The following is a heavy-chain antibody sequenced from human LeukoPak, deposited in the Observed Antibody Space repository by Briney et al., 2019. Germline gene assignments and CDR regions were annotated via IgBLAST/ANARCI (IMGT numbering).Heavy chain of an antibody. CDR2: VKSKADDGTT. CDR1: GFSFTNTW. V-gene: IGHV3-15*01. D-gene: IGHD3-10*01. CDR3: GTEGGSESYYGDDAFDM. J-gene: IGHJ3*02. Sequence: PGGSLGLSCEASGFSFTNTWMSWVRQAPGKGLEWVGRVKSKADDGTTDYAAPVQGRFTISRDDSKNTLSLQMNSLKTEDTAVYYCGTEGGSESYYGDDAFDMWGQGTMVTVSS.